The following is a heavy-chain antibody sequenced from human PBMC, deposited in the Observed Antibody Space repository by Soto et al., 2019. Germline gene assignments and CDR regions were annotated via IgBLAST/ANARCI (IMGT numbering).Heavy chain of an antibody. D-gene: IGHD1-20*01. CDR3: ARYTWIDLGRWFDP. V-gene: IGHV4-59*08. CDR1: GGSISTFY. CDR2: IHYRGSA. J-gene: IGHJ5*02. Sequence: SETLSLTCTVSGGSISTFYWSWIRQPPGKGLEWIGYIHYRGSAVYNPSLKSQLTKSVDTSKNQYSLKLSSVTAANTDVYYCARYTWIDLGRWFDPWGQGTLVTVSS.